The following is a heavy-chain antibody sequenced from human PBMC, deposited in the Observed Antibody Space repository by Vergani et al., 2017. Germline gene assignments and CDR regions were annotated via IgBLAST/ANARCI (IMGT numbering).Heavy chain of an antibody. V-gene: IGHV3-49*04. CDR3: GSGFFDY. J-gene: IGHJ4*02. CDR2: IRSKAYGGTT. D-gene: IGHD3-10*01. Sequence: EVQLVESGGGLVQPGRSLRLSCTASGFTFGDYAMSWVRQAPGKGLEWVGFIRSKAYGGTTEYAASVKGRFTISRDDSKSIAYLQMNSLKTEDTAVYYCGSGFFDYWGQGTLVTVSS. CDR1: GFTFGDYA.